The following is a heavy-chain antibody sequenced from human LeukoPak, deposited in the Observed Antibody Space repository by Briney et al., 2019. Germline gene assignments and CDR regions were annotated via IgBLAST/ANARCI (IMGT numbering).Heavy chain of an antibody. CDR2: FDPEDGET. V-gene: IGHV1-24*01. J-gene: IGHJ6*02. CDR3: ATASTLRYSSSWPDYYYGMDV. Sequence: GASVKVSCKVSGYTLTELSMHWVRQAPGKGLEWMGGFDPEDGETICAQKFQGRVTMTEDTSTDTAYMELSSLRSEDTAVYYCATASTLRYSSSWPDYYYGMDVWGQGTTVTVSS. CDR1: GYTLTELS. D-gene: IGHD6-13*01.